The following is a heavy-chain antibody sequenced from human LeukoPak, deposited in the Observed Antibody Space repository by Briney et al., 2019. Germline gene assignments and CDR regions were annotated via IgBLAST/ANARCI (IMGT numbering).Heavy chain of an antibody. J-gene: IGHJ4*02. CDR3: GRLFRSGSYYTSLDY. CDR2: IYCTGSN. V-gene: IGHV4-59*08. CDR1: GGSISSYY. Sequence: PSETLSLTCTVSGGSISSYYWTWIRQPPGKGLEWIGYIYCTGSNNYNPSLKSRVTISVDTSKNQFSLKLSSVTAADTAVYYCGRLFRSGSYYTSLDYWGQGTLVTVSS. D-gene: IGHD3-10*01.